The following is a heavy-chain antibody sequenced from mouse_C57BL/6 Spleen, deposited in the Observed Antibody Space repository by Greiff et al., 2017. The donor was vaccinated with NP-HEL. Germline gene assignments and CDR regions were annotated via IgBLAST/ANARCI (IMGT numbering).Heavy chain of an antibody. J-gene: IGHJ1*03. CDR3: ARRGSSYRYFDV. V-gene: IGHV1-52*01. CDR1: GYTFTSYW. D-gene: IGHD1-1*01. Sequence: QVQLQQSGAELVRPGSSVKLSCKASGYTFTSYWMHWVKQRPIQGLEWIGNIDPSDSETHYNQKFKDKATLTVDKSSSTAYMQLSSLTSECSAVYYCARRGSSYRYFDVWGTGTTVTVSS. CDR2: IDPSDSET.